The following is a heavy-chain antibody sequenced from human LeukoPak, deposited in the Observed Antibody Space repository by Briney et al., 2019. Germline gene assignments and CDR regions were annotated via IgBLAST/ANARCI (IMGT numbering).Heavy chain of an antibody. CDR2: IYPGDSET. CDR3: TRDGPMVRGVVLDAFDI. V-gene: IGHV5-51*01. Sequence: GESLKTSCKGSGYTFHSYWIAWVRQMPGKGLEWMGIIYPGDSETRYSPSFQGQVTISADKSIRTAYLQWSRLKASDTATYYRTRDGPMVRGVVLDAFDIWGQGKMVTVSS. J-gene: IGHJ3*02. D-gene: IGHD3-10*01. CDR1: GYTFHSYW.